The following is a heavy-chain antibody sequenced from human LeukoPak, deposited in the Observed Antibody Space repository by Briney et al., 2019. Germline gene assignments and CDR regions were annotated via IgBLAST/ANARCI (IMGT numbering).Heavy chain of an antibody. J-gene: IGHJ4*02. V-gene: IGHV1-69*01. Sequence: SVKVSCKASGGTFSSNAISWVRQAPGQGLEWMGGIIPIFGAANYAQKFRDRVTITADESTSAAYMALSSLRSEDTAMYYCARPPTSRYDDYGHNVFDYWSQGTLVTVSS. D-gene: IGHD4-17*01. CDR2: IIPIFGAA. CDR3: ARPPTSRYDDYGHNVFDY. CDR1: GGTFSSNA.